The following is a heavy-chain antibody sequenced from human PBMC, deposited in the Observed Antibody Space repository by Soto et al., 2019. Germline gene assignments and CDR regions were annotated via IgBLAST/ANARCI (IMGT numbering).Heavy chain of an antibody. CDR1: GYTFTNYD. Sequence: QVQLVQSGAEVKKPGASVKVSCKASGYTFTNYDIHWVRQATGQGLEWMGWMNPDSGNTGQTKQFQGRVTMTRNTSISTAYTEMTSLRSDDTAVNSCRRACFRPTRFEPRGQGTRVNV. CDR3: RRACFRPTRFEP. V-gene: IGHV1-8*01. CDR2: MNPDSGNT. J-gene: IGHJ5*02.